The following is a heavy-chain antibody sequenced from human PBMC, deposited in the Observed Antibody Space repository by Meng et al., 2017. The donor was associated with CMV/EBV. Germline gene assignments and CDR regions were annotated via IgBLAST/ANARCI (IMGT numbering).Heavy chain of an antibody. D-gene: IGHD6-6*01. J-gene: IGHJ4*02. CDR3: ARDSSSSVIEGFDY. Sequence: LSCTVSGGSVSSGSYYWSWIRQPPGKGLEWIGYIYYSGSTNYNPSLKSRVTISVDTSKNQFSLKLSSVTAADTAVYYCARDSSSSVIEGFDYWGQGTLVTVSS. CDR2: IYYSGST. V-gene: IGHV4-61*01. CDR1: GGSVSSGSYY.